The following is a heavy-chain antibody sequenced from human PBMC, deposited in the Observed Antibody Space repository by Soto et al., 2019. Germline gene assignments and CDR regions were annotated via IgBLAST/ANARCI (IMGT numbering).Heavy chain of an antibody. CDR3: ATLKGGYQSYYYGMDV. D-gene: IGHD3-16*02. J-gene: IGHJ6*02. V-gene: IGHV1-69*12. Sequence: QVQLVQSGAEVKKPGSSVKVSCKASGGTFTSYAISWVRQAPGQGLEWVGGIIPIFGTADYAQKFQGRVTITADESTSTASRARSSRRSEDTAVYYCATLKGGYQSYYYGMDVWGHGTTVTVSS. CDR2: IIPIFGTA. CDR1: GGTFTSYA.